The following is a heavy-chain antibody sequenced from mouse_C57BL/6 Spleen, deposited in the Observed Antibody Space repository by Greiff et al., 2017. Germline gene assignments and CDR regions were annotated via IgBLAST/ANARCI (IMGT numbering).Heavy chain of an antibody. Sequence: VQLQQPGAELVKPGASVTLSCKASGYTFTSYWMPWVKQGPGQGLEWIGEIDPSDSYTNYNQRFKGKATLTVDTSSCTAYMQLSSLPSEDSAVYYCAWGELGRVGYWGQGTLVTVSA. D-gene: IGHD4-1*01. CDR2: IDPSDSYT. CDR3: AWGELGRVGY. CDR1: GYTFTSYW. J-gene: IGHJ3*01. V-gene: IGHV1-50*01.